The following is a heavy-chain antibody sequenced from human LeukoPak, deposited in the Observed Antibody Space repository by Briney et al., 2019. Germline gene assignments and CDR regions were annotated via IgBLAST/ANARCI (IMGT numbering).Heavy chain of an antibody. D-gene: IGHD3-9*01. CDR1: GGSFSGYY. V-gene: IGHV4-34*01. Sequence: PSETLSLTCAVYGGSFSGYYWSWIRQPPGKGLEWIGEINHSGSTNYNPSLKSRVTISVDTSKNQFSLKLSSVTAADTAVYYCARVLRNYDILTGYWGNSYYFDYWGQGTLVTVSS. CDR3: ARVLRNYDILTGYWGNSYYFDY. J-gene: IGHJ4*02. CDR2: INHSGST.